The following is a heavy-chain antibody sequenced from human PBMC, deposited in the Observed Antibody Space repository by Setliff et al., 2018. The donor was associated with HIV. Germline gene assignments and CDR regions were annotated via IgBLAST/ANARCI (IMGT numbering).Heavy chain of an antibody. D-gene: IGHD3-22*01. CDR1: GFTFGDYA. J-gene: IGHJ2*01. CDR3: TTDPYYDSSGHGGDWYFDL. V-gene: IGHV3-49*04. Sequence: PGGSLRLSCTTSGFTFGDYAMSWVRQAPGKGLEWVGFIRSNPYGETTHYASSVKGRFTISRDNSKSIAYLQMNSLKTEDTAVYYCTTDPYYDSSGHGGDWYFDLWGRGTLVTVSS. CDR2: IRSNPYGETT.